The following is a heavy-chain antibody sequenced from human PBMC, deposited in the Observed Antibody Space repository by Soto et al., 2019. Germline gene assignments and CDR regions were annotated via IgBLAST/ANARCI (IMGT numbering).Heavy chain of an antibody. D-gene: IGHD5-12*01. J-gene: IGHJ6*02. CDR3: ARDPATTPAYLFVGEYYCGMDV. Sequence: ASVKVSCKASGYTFTSYGISWVRQAPGQGLEWMGWISAYNGNTNYAQKLQGRVTMTTDTSTSTAYMELRSLRSDDTAVYYCARDPATTPAYLFVGEYYCGMDVWGQGTTVTVSS. CDR2: ISAYNGNT. CDR1: GYTFTSYG. V-gene: IGHV1-18*01.